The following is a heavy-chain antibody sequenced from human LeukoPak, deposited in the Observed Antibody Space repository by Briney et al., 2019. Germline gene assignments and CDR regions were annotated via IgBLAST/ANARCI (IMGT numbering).Heavy chain of an antibody. Sequence: GGSLRLSCAASGFTFSDYYMSWIRQAPGKGLEWVSYISSSGSTIYYADSVKGRFTISRDNAKNSLYLQMDSLRAEDTAVYYCASASRDILTGYYRTIDYWGQGTLVTVSS. D-gene: IGHD3-9*01. CDR2: ISSSGSTI. J-gene: IGHJ4*02. V-gene: IGHV3-11*01. CDR1: GFTFSDYY. CDR3: ASASRDILTGYYRTIDY.